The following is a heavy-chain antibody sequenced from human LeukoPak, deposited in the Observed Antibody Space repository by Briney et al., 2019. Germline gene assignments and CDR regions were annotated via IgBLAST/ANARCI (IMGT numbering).Heavy chain of an antibody. CDR1: GFSVSSNY. Sequence: GGSLRLSCAVSGFSVSSNYMTWVRQAPGKGLEWVSVLYSGGTTYYADSVKGRFTISRDNSKNTLYLQMNSLRAEDTAVYYCARDCGGDCYFGGGGGGPFDYWGQGTLVTVSS. CDR2: LYSGGTT. D-gene: IGHD2-21*02. CDR3: ARDCGGDCYFGGGGGGPFDY. J-gene: IGHJ4*02. V-gene: IGHV3-53*05.